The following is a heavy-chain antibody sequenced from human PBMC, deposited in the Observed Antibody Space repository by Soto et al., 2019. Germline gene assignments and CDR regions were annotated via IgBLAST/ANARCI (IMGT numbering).Heavy chain of an antibody. J-gene: IGHJ5*02. Sequence: GGSLRLSCAASGFTFSSYAMSWVRQAPGKGLEWVSAISGSGGSTNYADSVKGRFTISRDNSKNTLYLQMNSLRAEDTAVYYCATGPTLGYCSGGSCYQLAWGQGTLVTVSS. CDR1: GFTFSSYA. V-gene: IGHV3-23*01. D-gene: IGHD2-15*01. CDR2: ISGSGGST. CDR3: ATGPTLGYCSGGSCYQLA.